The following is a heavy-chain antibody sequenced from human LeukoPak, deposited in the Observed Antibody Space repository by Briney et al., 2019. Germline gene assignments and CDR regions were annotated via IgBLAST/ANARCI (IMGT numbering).Heavy chain of an antibody. CDR1: GGSISSGGYY. CDR2: IYHSGST. Sequence: PSETLSLTCTVSGGSISSGGYYWSWIRQPPGKGLEWIGYIYHSGSTYYNPSLKSRVTISVDRSKNQFSLKLSSVTAADTAAYYCARAVTYDFWSGYTGPDWFDPWGQGTLVTVSS. J-gene: IGHJ5*02. D-gene: IGHD3-3*01. CDR3: ARAVTYDFWSGYTGPDWFDP. V-gene: IGHV4-30-2*01.